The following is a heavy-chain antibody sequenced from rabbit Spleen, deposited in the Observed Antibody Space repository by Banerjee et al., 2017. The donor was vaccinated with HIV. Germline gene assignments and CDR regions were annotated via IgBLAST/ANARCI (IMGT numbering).Heavy chain of an antibody. Sequence: QSLEESGGDLVKPGASLTLTCTASGVSFSSSSYMCWVRQAPGKGLEWITCIEGGSSGFTYFATWAKGRFTCSKTSSTTVTLQMTRLTAADTATYFCARDTGSSFSSYGMDLWGPGTLVTVS. CDR2: IEGGSSGFT. V-gene: IGHV1S40*01. J-gene: IGHJ6*01. D-gene: IGHD8-1*01. CDR3: ARDTGSSFSSYGMDL. CDR1: GVSFSSSSY.